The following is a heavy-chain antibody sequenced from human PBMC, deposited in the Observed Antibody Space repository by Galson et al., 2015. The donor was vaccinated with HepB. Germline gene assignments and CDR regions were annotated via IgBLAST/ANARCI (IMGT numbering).Heavy chain of an antibody. CDR1: GGTFSSYT. D-gene: IGHD3-22*01. CDR3: ASEYYYDSSGYPSAFDI. V-gene: IGHV1-69*02. Sequence: SVKVSCKASGGTFSSYTISWVRQAPGQGLEWMGRIIPILGIANYAQKFQGRVTITADKSTSTAYMELSSLRSEDTAVYYCASEYYYDSSGYPSAFDIWGQGTMVTVSS. J-gene: IGHJ3*02. CDR2: IIPILGIA.